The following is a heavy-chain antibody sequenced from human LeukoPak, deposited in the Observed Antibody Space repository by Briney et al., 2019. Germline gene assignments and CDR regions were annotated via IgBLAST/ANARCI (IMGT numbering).Heavy chain of an antibody. J-gene: IGHJ4*02. CDR3: ARARDAPYRHPFVEMIAPYYFDD. Sequence: GASVKVSCKASGYSFNTYDINWVRQTGGQGLEWMGWMNPNSGNTAYAQKFQGRVTMSRDTSIATVYMEVSSLTSDDTAVYFCARARDAPYRHPFVEMIAPYYFDDWGQGTLVTVSS. V-gene: IGHV1-8*01. CDR1: GYSFNTYD. D-gene: IGHD2-21*01. CDR2: MNPNSGNT.